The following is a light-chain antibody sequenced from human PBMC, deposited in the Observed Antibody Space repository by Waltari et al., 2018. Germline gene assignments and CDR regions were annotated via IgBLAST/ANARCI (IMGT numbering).Light chain of an antibody. V-gene: IGKV3-11*01. CDR3: QQRSNWPPLFT. CDR1: QSVSSY. J-gene: IGKJ3*01. CDR2: DAS. Sequence: EIVLTQSPATLSLSPWERATLPCRASQSVSSYLAWYQQKPGQAPRLLIYDASNRATGIPARFSGSGSGTDFTLTIRSLEPEDFAVYYCQQRSNWPPLFTFGPGTKVDIK.